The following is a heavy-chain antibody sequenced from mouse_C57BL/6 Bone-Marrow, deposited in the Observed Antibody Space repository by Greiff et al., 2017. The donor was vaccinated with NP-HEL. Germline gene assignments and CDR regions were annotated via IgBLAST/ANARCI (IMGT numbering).Heavy chain of an antibody. CDR3: AREGQPITTVGY. Sequence: QVQLQQSGAELARPGASVKLSRKASGYTFTSYGISWVKQRTGQGLEWIGEIYPRSGNTYYNEKFKGKATLTADKSSSTAYMELRSLTSEDSAVYFCAREGQPITTVGYWGQGTTLTVSS. J-gene: IGHJ2*01. D-gene: IGHD1-1*01. CDR1: GYTFTSYG. V-gene: IGHV1-81*01. CDR2: IYPRSGNT.